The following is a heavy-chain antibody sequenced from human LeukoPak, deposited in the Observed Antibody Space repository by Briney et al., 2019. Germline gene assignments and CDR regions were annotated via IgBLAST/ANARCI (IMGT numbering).Heavy chain of an antibody. CDR3: ARDGQGGATDAFDI. Sequence: FXFXXNTXHXVRRTPGKXLEXXXXXSYDGSIKRYADSVKGRFTISRDNPNNILYLQMNSLRAEDTAVYYCARDGQGGATDAFDIWGQGTMVTVSS. CDR2: XSYDGSIK. J-gene: IGHJ3*02. CDR1: FXFXXNT. V-gene: IGHV3-30-3*01. D-gene: IGHD1-26*01.